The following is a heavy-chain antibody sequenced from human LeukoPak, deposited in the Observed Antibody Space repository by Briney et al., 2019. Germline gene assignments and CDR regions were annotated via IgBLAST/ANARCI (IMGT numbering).Heavy chain of an antibody. V-gene: IGHV1-69*08. Sequence: SVKVSCKTSGGTFRSHTFGWVRQAPGQGPEWMGKITPVIDTAKYAQRFQGRVSIYADESTTTVYIDLSGLRPDDTAIYYCTRVNLRGSNYNWFDPWGQGTRVTVSS. CDR3: TRVNLRGSNYNWFDP. CDR2: ITPVIDTA. J-gene: IGHJ5*02. D-gene: IGHD3-10*01. CDR1: GGTFRSHT.